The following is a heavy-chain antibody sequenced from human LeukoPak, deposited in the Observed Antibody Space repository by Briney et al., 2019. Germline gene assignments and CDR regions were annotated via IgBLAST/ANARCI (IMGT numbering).Heavy chain of an antibody. V-gene: IGHV1-8*03. Sequence: ASVKVSCKASGYTFTSYDINWVRQATGQGLEWMGWMSPKSANTGFAQKFQGRVTITRDTSISTAYMELSSLRSEDTAVYYCARGGYYDSSGYYYGYWGQGTLVTVSS. J-gene: IGHJ4*02. D-gene: IGHD3-22*01. CDR3: ARGGYYDSSGYYYGY. CDR1: GYTFTSYD. CDR2: MSPKSANT.